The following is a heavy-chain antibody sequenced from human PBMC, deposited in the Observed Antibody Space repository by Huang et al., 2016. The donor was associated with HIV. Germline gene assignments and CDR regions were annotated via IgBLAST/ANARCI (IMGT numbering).Heavy chain of an antibody. CDR2: IIPGFGTR. V-gene: IGHV1-69*13. CDR3: AKRGGAWGSPYAFDL. CDR1: GGSFNSFG. J-gene: IGHJ3*01. D-gene: IGHD3-16*01. Sequence: QVQLVQSGAEVRKPGSSVKVSCRASGGSFNSFGINWVRQAPGQGLEWMGGIIPGFGTRNDAQRFKDRVTITADETTGVVHLEVTSLRSDDTAVYFCAKRGGAWGSPYAFDLWGPGTMVTVSS.